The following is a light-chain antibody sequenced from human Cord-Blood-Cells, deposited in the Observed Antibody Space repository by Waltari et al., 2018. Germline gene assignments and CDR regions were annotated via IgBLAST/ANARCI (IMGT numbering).Light chain of an antibody. CDR2: EGS. CDR1: SSDVGSYNL. V-gene: IGLV2-23*01. Sequence: QSALTQPASVSGSPGQSITISCTGTSSDVGSYNLVSWYQQHPGKAPKLMIYEGSTRPSGVSKRFSGAKSGNTASLTISGLQAEDEADYDCCSYAGSSTYWVFCGGTKLTVL. J-gene: IGLJ3*02. CDR3: CSYAGSSTYWV.